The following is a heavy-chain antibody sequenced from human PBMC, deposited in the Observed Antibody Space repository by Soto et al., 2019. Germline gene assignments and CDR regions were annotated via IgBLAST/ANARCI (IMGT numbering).Heavy chain of an antibody. CDR3: ARDRSLRGRSWFDP. Sequence: QVQLVQSGAEVKKPGASVKISCKSSGYTFTNYGMYWLRQAPGQRPEWLGWINTGNGKTHYSQKFHGRVTITRDTSASMVYVELSNLKSEDTAVYYCARDRSLRGRSWFDPWGQGTLVKVSS. CDR1: GYTFTNYG. V-gene: IGHV1-3*04. CDR2: INTGNGKT. J-gene: IGHJ5*02. D-gene: IGHD3-10*01.